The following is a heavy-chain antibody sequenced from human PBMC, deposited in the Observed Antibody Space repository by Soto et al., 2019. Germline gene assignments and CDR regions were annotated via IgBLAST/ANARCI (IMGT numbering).Heavy chain of an antibody. CDR2: MFYGVST. D-gene: IGHD3-3*02. J-gene: IGHJ4*02. Sequence: SETLSLTCTVSGSSINSSGYYWCWIRQPPGKGLEWIGSMFYGVSTYYNPSLKSRVTVSVDTSKNQFSLNLRSVTAADTAVYYCARLPSRHLVDYWGQGTLVTVSS. CDR1: GSSINSSGYY. CDR3: ARLPSRHLVDY. V-gene: IGHV4-39*01.